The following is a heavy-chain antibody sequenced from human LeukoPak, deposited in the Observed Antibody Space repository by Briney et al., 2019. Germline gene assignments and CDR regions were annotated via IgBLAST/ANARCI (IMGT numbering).Heavy chain of an antibody. Sequence: GRSLRLSCAASGFTFSGYAIHWVRQAPGKGLEWVAVISYDGSNKYYADSVKGRFTISRYNSNNTLYLQMNSLRAEDTAVYYCARVEVVVVVAALFDAFDIWGEGTMVTVSS. CDR1: GFTFSGYA. CDR3: ARVEVVVVVAALFDAFDI. J-gene: IGHJ3*02. D-gene: IGHD2-15*01. CDR2: ISYDGSNK. V-gene: IGHV3-30*04.